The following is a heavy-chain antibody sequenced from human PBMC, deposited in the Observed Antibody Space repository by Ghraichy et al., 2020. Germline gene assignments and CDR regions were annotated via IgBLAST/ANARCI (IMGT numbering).Heavy chain of an antibody. D-gene: IGHD2-2*01. V-gene: IGHV4-61*01. J-gene: IGHJ3*02. Sequence: SCTVSGGSVSSGSYYWSWIRQPPGKGLEWIGYIYYSGSTNYNPSLKSRVTISVDTSKNQFSLKLSSVTAADTAVYYCARGLGTDIVVVPAARLCAFDIWGQGTMVTVSS. CDR3: ARGLGTDIVVVPAARLCAFDI. CDR1: GGSVSSGSYY. CDR2: IYYSGST.